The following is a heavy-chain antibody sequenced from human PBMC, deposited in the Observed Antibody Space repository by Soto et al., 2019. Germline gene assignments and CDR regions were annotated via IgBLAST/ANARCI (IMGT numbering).Heavy chain of an antibody. J-gene: IGHJ4*02. CDR2: INTDGSNS. D-gene: IGHD6-13*01. V-gene: IGHV3-74*02. Sequence: EMQLVESGGGLVQPGESLRLSCAASGFTFSRYWMHWVRQSPEKGLVWVSHINTDGSNSNYADSVKGRFTNSRDNAKNTLYLQMDGLEAEDPALEYWARAAYSSSWYADFWGQGTLVTVSS. CDR3: ARAAYSSSWYADF. CDR1: GFTFSRYW.